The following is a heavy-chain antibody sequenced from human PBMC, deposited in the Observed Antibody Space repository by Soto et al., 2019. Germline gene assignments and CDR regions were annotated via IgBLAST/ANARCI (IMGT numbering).Heavy chain of an antibody. CDR1: GFTFSSYG. J-gene: IGHJ3*02. CDR2: ISYDGGTK. D-gene: IGHD1-26*01. V-gene: IGHV3-30*18. CDR3: AKEGRGSTSALDI. Sequence: QVQLVESGGGVVQPGRSLRLSCAASGFTFSSYGMHWVRQAPGKGLEWVAVISYDGGTKYYTASVRGRFTISRDTSKNTLYLQMNSLRAEDTAAYYCAKEGRGSTSALDIWGQGTMVTVSS.